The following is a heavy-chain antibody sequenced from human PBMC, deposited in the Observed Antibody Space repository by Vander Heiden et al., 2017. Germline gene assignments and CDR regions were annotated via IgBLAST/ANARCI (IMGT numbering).Heavy chain of an antibody. CDR2: ISGSGGST. J-gene: IGHJ4*02. CDR3: AKDRGRDGYNYKDY. Sequence: EVQLLESGGGLVQPGGSLRLSCAASGFTFGSYAMSWVRQAPGKGLEWGSAISGSGGSTYYADSVKGRFTISRDNSKNTLYLQMNSLRAEDTAVYYCAKDRGRDGYNYKDYWGQGTLVTVSS. D-gene: IGHD5-12*01. CDR1: GFTFGSYA. V-gene: IGHV3-23*01.